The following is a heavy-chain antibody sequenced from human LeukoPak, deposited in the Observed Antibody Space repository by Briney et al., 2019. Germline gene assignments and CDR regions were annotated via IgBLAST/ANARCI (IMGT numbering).Heavy chain of an antibody. CDR3: ARRPERAMVRGVIITFYGMDV. CDR1: GYTSTGYY. J-gene: IGHJ6*02. Sequence: GASVKVSCKASGYTSTGYYMHRVRQAPGQGLEWMGWINPNSGGTNYAQKFQGRVTMTRDTSISTAYMELSRLRSDDTAVYYCARRPERAMVRGVIITFYGMDVWGQGTTVTVSS. CDR2: INPNSGGT. D-gene: IGHD3-10*01. V-gene: IGHV1-2*02.